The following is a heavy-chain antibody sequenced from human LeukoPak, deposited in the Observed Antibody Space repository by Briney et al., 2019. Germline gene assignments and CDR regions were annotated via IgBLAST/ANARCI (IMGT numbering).Heavy chain of an antibody. CDR1: GVSVSGSY. CDR2: MYNSGST. V-gene: IGHV4-59*02. J-gene: IGHJ4*02. Sequence: EPSETLSLTCTVSGVSVSGSYWSWIRQPPGKGLEWIAYMYNSGSTNYNPSLKSRVTISIDTSKNQFSLKLSFLTAADTAIYYCARGIESSGDYGYWGQGILVTVSS. CDR3: ARGIESSGDYGY. D-gene: IGHD4-17*01.